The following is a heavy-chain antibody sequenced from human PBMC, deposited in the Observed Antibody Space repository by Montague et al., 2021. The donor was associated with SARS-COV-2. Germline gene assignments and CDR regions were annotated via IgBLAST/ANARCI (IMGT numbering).Heavy chain of an antibody. CDR2: INHSGST. V-gene: IGHV4-34*01. J-gene: IGHJ4*02. CDR1: GGSFSGYY. Sequence: SETLSLTCAAYGGSFSGYYSSWTRQPPGKGLERIGEINHSGSTNYNPSLKSRATISVDTSKNQFSLKLSSVTAADTAVYYCARANGYYFDYWGQGTLVTVSS. D-gene: IGHD2-8*01. CDR3: ARANGYYFDY.